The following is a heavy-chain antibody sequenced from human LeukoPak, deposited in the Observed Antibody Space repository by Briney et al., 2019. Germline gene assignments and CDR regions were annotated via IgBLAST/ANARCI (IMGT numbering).Heavy chain of an antibody. J-gene: IGHJ4*02. Sequence: QTGGSLRLSCAASGLTFSGHWMHWVRQAPGKGLVWVSRITNDGSSTTYADSVKGRFTISRDNAKNMLYLQVNSLRAEDTAVYYCATQRGGNPAYWGQGTLVTVSS. D-gene: IGHD1-14*01. V-gene: IGHV3-74*01. CDR1: GLTFSGHW. CDR3: ATQRGGNPAY. CDR2: ITNDGSST.